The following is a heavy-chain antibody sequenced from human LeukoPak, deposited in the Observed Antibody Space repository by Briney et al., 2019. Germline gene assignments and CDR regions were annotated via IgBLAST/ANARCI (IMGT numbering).Heavy chain of an antibody. CDR3: ARASGYCDSSGYHDY. J-gene: IGHJ4*02. CDR1: GFTFSSYS. CDR2: ISSSSSYI. V-gene: IGHV3-21*01. D-gene: IGHD3-22*01. Sequence: GGSLRLSCAASGFTFSSYSMNWVRQAPGKGLEWVSSISSSSSYIYYADSVKGRFTISRDNAKNSLYLQMNSLRAEDTAVYYCARASGYCDSSGYHDYWGQGTLVTVSS.